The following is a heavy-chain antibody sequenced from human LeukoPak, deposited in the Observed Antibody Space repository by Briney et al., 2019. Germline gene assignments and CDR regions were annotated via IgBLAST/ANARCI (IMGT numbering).Heavy chain of an antibody. J-gene: IGHJ4*02. CDR3: TTDGYSSSWYLFDY. V-gene: IGHV3-15*01. Sequence: PGGSLRLSCAASGFTFSNAWMSWVRQAPGKGLEWVGRIKSKTDGGTTDYAAPVKGRFTISRDDSKNTLYLQMNSLKTEDTAVYYCTTDGYSSSWYLFDYWGQGTLVTVSS. CDR2: IKSKTDGGTT. CDR1: GFTFSNAW. D-gene: IGHD6-13*01.